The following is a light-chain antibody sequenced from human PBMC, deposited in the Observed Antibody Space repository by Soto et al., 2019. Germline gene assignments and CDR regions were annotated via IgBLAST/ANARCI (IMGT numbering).Light chain of an antibody. V-gene: IGKV1-5*01. CDR2: GAS. Sequence: DIQMTQSPSTLSASVGDRVTITCRASQSISSWLAWYQQRPREAPKLLIYGASSLESGVPSRFSGSESGTEFTLTISSLQPTDFATYYCQQYATSSPTFGQGTKLEI. CDR1: QSISSW. CDR3: QQYATSSPT. J-gene: IGKJ2*01.